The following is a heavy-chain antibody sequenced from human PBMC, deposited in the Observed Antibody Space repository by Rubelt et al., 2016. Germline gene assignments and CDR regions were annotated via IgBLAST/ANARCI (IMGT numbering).Heavy chain of an antibody. J-gene: IGHJ2*01. CDR2: VSGSGGIT. V-gene: IGHV3-23*01. CDR3: ARGPAERYFDL. CDR1: GLTFSIYA. Sequence: GGSLRLSCAASGLTFSIYAMNWVRQAPGKGLEWVSVVSGSGGITYYADSVKGRCTISRDNSKNTLYLQMNSLRAEDTAVYYCARGPAERYFDLWGRGTLVTVSS.